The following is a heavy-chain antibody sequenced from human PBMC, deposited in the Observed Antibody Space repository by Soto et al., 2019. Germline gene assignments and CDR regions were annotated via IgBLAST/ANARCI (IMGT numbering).Heavy chain of an antibody. Sequence: QVQLVESGGGVVQPGRSLRLSCAASGFTFSSYGMHWVRQAPGKGLEWVAVIWYDGSNKYYADSVKGRFTISRDNSKNTLYLQMNSLRAEDTAVYYCARDWADTAMVRRVGPFQHWGQGTLVTVSS. CDR2: IWYDGSNK. D-gene: IGHD5-18*01. V-gene: IGHV3-33*01. CDR1: GFTFSSYG. J-gene: IGHJ1*01. CDR3: ARDWADTAMVRRVGPFQH.